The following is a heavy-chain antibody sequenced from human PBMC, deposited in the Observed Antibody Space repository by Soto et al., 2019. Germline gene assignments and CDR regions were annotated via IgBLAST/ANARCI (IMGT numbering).Heavy chain of an antibody. CDR3: ARLSYYDFWSGYPQDYYYGMDV. CDR1: GGSISSGGCY. CDR2: IYYSGST. Sequence: SETLSLTXTVSGGSISSGGCYWSWIRQHPGKGLEWIGYIYYSGSTYYNPSLKSRVTISVDTSKNQFSLKLSSVTAADTAVYYCARLSYYDFWSGYPQDYYYGMDVWGQGTTVTVSS. D-gene: IGHD3-3*01. J-gene: IGHJ6*02. V-gene: IGHV4-31*03.